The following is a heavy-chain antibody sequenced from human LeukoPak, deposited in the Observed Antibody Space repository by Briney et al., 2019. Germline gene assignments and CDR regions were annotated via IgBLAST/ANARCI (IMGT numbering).Heavy chain of an antibody. CDR3: AKDHKQWLARGAFDI. J-gene: IGHJ3*02. D-gene: IGHD6-19*01. Sequence: GGSLRLSCAASGFTFSSYAMRWVRQAPGKGLEWVSAISGSGGSTYYADSVKGRFTISRDNSKNTLYLQMNSLRAEDTAVYYCAKDHKQWLARGAFDIWGQGTMVTVSS. V-gene: IGHV3-23*01. CDR2: ISGSGGST. CDR1: GFTFSSYA.